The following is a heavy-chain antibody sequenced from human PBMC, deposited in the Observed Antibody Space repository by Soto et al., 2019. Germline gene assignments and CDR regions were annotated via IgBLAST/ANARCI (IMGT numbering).Heavy chain of an antibody. Sequence: QVQLVQAGAEVQKPGSSVKVSCKASGGTCSIYAISWVRQSPGQGIEWMGGMIPIFGTANYAQKFQGRVTITAEKSTRTAYMELSSLRSEDTDVYYCARFRYYDFWRGSREDYYYYGMDVWGQGATITVSS. CDR1: GGTCSIYA. CDR2: MIPIFGTA. J-gene: IGHJ6*02. CDR3: ARFRYYDFWRGSREDYYYYGMDV. V-gene: IGHV1-69*06. D-gene: IGHD3-3*01.